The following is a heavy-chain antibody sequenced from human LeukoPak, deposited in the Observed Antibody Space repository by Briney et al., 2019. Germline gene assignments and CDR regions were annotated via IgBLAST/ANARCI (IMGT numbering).Heavy chain of an antibody. Sequence: ASVTVSCKASGYTFTGYYMHWVRQAPGQGLEWMGWINPNSGGTNYAQKVQGRVTMTRDTSISTAYMELSRLRSDDTAVYYCAREPYYYDSSGYSEGDYWGQGTLVTVSS. J-gene: IGHJ4*02. CDR1: GYTFTGYY. CDR3: AREPYYYDSSGYSEGDY. CDR2: INPNSGGT. V-gene: IGHV1-2*02. D-gene: IGHD3-22*01.